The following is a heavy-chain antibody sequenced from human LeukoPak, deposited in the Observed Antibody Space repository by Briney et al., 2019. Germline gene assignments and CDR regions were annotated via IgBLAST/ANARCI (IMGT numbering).Heavy chain of an antibody. CDR3: GKGTVVVPAVADY. V-gene: IGHV3-74*01. J-gene: IGHJ4*02. CDR1: GFTFSSYA. CDR2: INTDGSSTST. D-gene: IGHD2-2*01. Sequence: GGSLRLSCAASGFTFSSYAMSWVRQAPGKGLVWVSRINTDGSSTSTSYADSVKGRFTISRDNAKNTLYLQMNSLRAEDTAVYYCGKGTVVVPAVADYWGQGTLVTVSS.